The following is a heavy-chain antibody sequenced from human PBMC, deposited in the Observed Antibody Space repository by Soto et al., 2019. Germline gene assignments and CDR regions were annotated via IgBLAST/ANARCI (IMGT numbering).Heavy chain of an antibody. V-gene: IGHV3-23*01. Sequence: PGGSLRLSCAASGFTFSNYAMTWVRQAPGKGLEWVSTISGSAGSTYYADSVKGRFTISRDNSQNTLYLQMNSLRAEDTAVYYCAAIVVVPAAPMDAWGQGTTVTVSS. D-gene: IGHD2-2*01. CDR1: GFTFSNYA. CDR3: AAIVVVPAAPMDA. CDR2: ISGSAGST. J-gene: IGHJ6*02.